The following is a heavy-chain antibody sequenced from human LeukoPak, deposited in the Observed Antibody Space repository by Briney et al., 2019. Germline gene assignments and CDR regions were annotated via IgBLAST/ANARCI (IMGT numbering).Heavy chain of an antibody. CDR1: GGTFSSYA. J-gene: IGHJ4*02. CDR2: ISAYNGNT. D-gene: IGHD3-22*01. Sequence: ASVKVSCKASGGTFSSYAISWVRQAPGQGLEWMGWISAYNGNTNYAQKLQGRVTMTTDTSTSTAYMELRSLRSDDTAVYYCARGAYYYDSSGKKYDYWGQGTLVTVSS. V-gene: IGHV1-18*01. CDR3: ARGAYYYDSSGKKYDY.